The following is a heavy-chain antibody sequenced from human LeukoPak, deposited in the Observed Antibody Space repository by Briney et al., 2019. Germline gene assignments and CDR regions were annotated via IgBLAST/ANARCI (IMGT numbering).Heavy chain of an antibody. J-gene: IGHJ3*02. CDR3: ARVPRYCSGGSCYMSRDDAFDI. V-gene: IGHV4-31*03. CDR1: GGSISSGGYY. Sequence: SQTLSLTCTVSGGSISSGGYYWSWIRQHPGKGLEWIGYIYYSGSTYYNPSLKSRVTISVDTSKNQFSLKLSSVTAADTAVYYCARVPRYCSGGSCYMSRDDAFDIWGQGTMVTVSS. D-gene: IGHD2-15*01. CDR2: IYYSGST.